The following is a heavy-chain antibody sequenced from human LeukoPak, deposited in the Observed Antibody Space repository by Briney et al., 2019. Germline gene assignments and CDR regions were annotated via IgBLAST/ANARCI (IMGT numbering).Heavy chain of an antibody. Sequence: PSETLSLTCAVYGGSFSGYYWSWIRQPPGKGLEWIGEINQRGSTNYNPSLKSRVTISVDTSKNQFSLRLNSMTAADTGVYFCARGVLVEATLYHHYGMDVWGQGTTVTVSS. CDR1: GGSFSGYY. CDR3: ARGVLVEATLYHHYGMDV. J-gene: IGHJ6*02. D-gene: IGHD1-26*01. V-gene: IGHV4-34*01. CDR2: INQRGST.